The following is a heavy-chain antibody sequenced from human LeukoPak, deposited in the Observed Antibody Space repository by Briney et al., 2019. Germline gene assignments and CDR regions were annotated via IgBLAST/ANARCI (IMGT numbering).Heavy chain of an antibody. CDR1: GFSVSSNY. D-gene: IGHD1-26*01. Sequence: GGSPRLSCAASGFSVSSNYVSWVRQAPGKGLEWVSALYSGGTTYYADSVKGRFTISRDNSKNTLYLQMNSLRVEDTAVYYCARQVGAITLFEHWGQGTLVTVSS. V-gene: IGHV3-53*01. J-gene: IGHJ4*02. CDR2: LYSGGTT. CDR3: ARQVGAITLFEH.